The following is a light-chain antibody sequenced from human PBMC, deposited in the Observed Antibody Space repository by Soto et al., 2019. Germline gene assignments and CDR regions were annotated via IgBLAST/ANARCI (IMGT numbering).Light chain of an antibody. J-gene: IGKJ4*01. CDR1: QSVSTY. CDR3: QHYGSSPGLT. V-gene: IGKV3-20*01. CDR2: DAS. Sequence: EIVLTQSPATLSLSPGERATLSCRASQSVSTYFAWYQQKPGQAPRLLIYDASSRATGIPDRFSGSGSGTDFTLTISRLDSEDSAVYYCQHYGSSPGLTFGGGTKVAIK.